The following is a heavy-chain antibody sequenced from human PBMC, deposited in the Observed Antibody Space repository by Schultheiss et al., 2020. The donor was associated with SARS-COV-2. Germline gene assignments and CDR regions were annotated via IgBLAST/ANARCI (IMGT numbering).Heavy chain of an antibody. CDR2: ISAYNGNT. V-gene: IGHV1-18*01. CDR3: ATEYKGINLGGFDY. Sequence: ASVKVSCRASGYTFTNYGISWVRQAPGLGLEWMGWISAYNGNTNYAQKLQGRVTMTTDTSTSTAYMELSSLRSADTAVYFCATEYKGINLGGFDYWGQGTLVTVSS. J-gene: IGHJ4*02. D-gene: IGHD3-16*01. CDR1: GYTFTNYG.